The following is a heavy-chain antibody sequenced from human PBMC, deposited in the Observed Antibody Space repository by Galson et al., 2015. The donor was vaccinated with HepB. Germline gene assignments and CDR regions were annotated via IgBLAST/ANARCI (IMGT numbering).Heavy chain of an antibody. CDR2: ISEDGSKK. CDR3: AKRGGYYDSLDS. V-gene: IGHV3-30*18. Sequence: SLRLSCAASGFGFSIFGMHWVRLAPGKGLEWVAAISEDGSKKYYADSVKGRFTVSRDNSKNTLHLQMNSLRVEDTAVYYCAKRGGYYDSLDSWGQGTLVTVSS. J-gene: IGHJ4*02. D-gene: IGHD3-22*01. CDR1: GFGFSIFG.